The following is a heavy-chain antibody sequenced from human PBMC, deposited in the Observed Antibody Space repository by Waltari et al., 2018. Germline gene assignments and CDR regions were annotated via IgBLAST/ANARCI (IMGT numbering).Heavy chain of an antibody. CDR1: GGTFSDNA. Sequence: VQLVQSGSEVKRPGSSVKVSCQTSGGTFSDNAISWVRKARGQGLEWIGGIIPVFGTTNYAQKFQGRVTLTADESTATAYMELSNLRYEDTAIYYCARDRVTMVITPLDLWGRGTLVIVSS. CDR3: ARDRVTMVITPLDL. D-gene: IGHD3-22*01. J-gene: IGHJ2*01. V-gene: IGHV1-69*01. CDR2: IIPVFGTT.